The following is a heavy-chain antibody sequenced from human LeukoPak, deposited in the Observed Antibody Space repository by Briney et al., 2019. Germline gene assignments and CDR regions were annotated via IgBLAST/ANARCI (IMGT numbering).Heavy chain of an antibody. J-gene: IGHJ4*02. D-gene: IGHD2-15*01. CDR2: ISDSGNT. Sequence: GGTLRLSCAASGFTLSSYAMSWVRQAPGKGLEWVSAISDSGNTYHADSVKGRFTISMDSSKNTLFLQLCRLRPEDAAVYYCAKAPVTTCRGAYRYPFDYWGQGTLVTVSS. CDR3: AKAPVTTCRGAYRYPFDY. V-gene: IGHV3-23*01. CDR1: GFTLSSYA.